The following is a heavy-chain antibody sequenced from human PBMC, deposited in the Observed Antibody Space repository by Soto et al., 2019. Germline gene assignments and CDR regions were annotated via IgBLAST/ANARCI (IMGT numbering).Heavy chain of an antibody. CDR1: GASISSGAFY. V-gene: IGHV4-30-4*01. Sequence: QVQLQESGQGLVEPSQTLSLTCTVSGASISSGAFYWSWVRQSPDKGLEWIGHFFYNGSSYYNPSLKSRVTMSVDPSNNQFSVKLTSVIPADTAVYFCTRSGKTLLDYWGQGALVAVSA. CDR2: FFYNGSS. CDR3: TRSGKTLLDY. D-gene: IGHD1-26*01. J-gene: IGHJ4*02.